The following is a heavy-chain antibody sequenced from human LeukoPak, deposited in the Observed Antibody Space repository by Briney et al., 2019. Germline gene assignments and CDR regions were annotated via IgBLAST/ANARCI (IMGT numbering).Heavy chain of an antibody. D-gene: IGHD3-3*01. CDR1: GITFSSHA. CDR3: AKQSEITIFGVVITYYFDY. J-gene: IGHJ4*02. CDR2: IRGNGATT. V-gene: IGHV3-23*01. Sequence: GGSLRLSCAASGITFSSHAMTWVRQAPGKGLEWVAAIRGNGATTDYADSVKGRFTISRDNSKNTLYLQMNSLRAEDTAVYYCAKQSEITIFGVVITYYFDYWGQGTLVTVSS.